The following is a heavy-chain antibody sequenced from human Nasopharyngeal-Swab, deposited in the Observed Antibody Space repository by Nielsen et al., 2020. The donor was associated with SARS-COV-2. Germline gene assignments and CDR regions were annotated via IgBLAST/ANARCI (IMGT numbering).Heavy chain of an antibody. V-gene: IGHV1-3*01. J-gene: IGHJ4*02. CDR2: INAGNGNT. Sequence: ASVKVSCKASGYTFTSYAMHWVRQAPGQRLEWMGWINAGNGNTKYSQKFQGRVTMTTDTSTSTAYMELRSLRSDDTAVYYCARAGAVALWYFDYWGQGTLVTVSS. CDR1: GYTFTSYA. CDR3: ARAGAVALWYFDY. D-gene: IGHD6-19*01.